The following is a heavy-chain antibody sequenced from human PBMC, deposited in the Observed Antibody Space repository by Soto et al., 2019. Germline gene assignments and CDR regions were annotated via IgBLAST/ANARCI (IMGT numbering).Heavy chain of an antibody. Sequence: PSETLSLTCAVSGGSLNTYYWTWIRQPPGKGLKWIGYFYYSGLTNYNPSLKSRVTISLNTSKNQFSLRSEDTAVYYCARVQQLVRGENFGMDVWGQGTTVTVSS. CDR2: FYYSGLT. V-gene: IGHV4-59*01. D-gene: IGHD6-6*01. CDR1: GGSLNTYY. CDR3: ARVQQLVRGENFGMDV. J-gene: IGHJ6*02.